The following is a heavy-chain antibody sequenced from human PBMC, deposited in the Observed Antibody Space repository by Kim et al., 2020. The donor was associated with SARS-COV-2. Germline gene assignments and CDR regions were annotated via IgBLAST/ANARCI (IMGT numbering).Heavy chain of an antibody. CDR3: AKILSGVLWFGGIDY. Sequence: GGSLRLSCAASGFTFSSYAMSWVRQAPGKGLEWVSAISGSGGSTYYADSVKGRFTISRDNSKNTLYLQMNSLRAEDTAVYYCAKILSGVLWFGGIDYWGQGTLVTVSS. V-gene: IGHV3-23*01. CDR1: GFTFSSYA. J-gene: IGHJ4*02. CDR2: ISGSGGST. D-gene: IGHD3-10*01.